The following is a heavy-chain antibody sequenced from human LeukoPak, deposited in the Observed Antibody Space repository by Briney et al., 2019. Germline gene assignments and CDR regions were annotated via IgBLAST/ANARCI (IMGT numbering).Heavy chain of an antibody. V-gene: IGHV1-2*02. CDR3: AEQWLVRSDAFDI. D-gene: IGHD6-19*01. CDR2: INPNTGDT. Sequence: EASVKVSCKASGYTFSNSGISWVRQAPGQGLEWMGWINPNTGDTNFAQKFQGRVTMTRDTSISTAYMELSRLRSDDTAVYYCAEQWLVRSDAFDIWGQGTMVTVSS. CDR1: GYTFSNSG. J-gene: IGHJ3*02.